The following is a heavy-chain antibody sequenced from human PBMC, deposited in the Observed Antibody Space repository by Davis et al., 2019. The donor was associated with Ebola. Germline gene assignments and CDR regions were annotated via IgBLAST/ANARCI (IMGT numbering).Heavy chain of an antibody. CDR3: ARGGGRRYADY. V-gene: IGHV4-59*12. Sequence: SETLSLTCTVSGGSISSYYWSWIRQPPGKGLEWIGYIYYSESTNYNLSLKSRVTISVDTSKNQFSLKLSSVTAADTAVYYCARGGGRRYADYWGQGTLVTVSS. D-gene: IGHD3-10*01. CDR1: GGSISSYY. CDR2: IYYSEST. J-gene: IGHJ4*02.